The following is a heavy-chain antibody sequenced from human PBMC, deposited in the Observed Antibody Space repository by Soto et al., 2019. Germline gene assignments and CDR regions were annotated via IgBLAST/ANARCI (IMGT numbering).Heavy chain of an antibody. Sequence: GGSLRLSCAASGFTFSRHWMHWVRQAPGKGLSWVSHIGPDGYKTRDADSVKGRFIISRDNARNTLYLQMNSLRDDDTAVYYCVRDQEWAYDYSGQGIMLTVYS. V-gene: IGHV3-74*01. CDR1: GFTFSRHW. CDR3: VRDQEWAYDY. J-gene: IGHJ4*02. D-gene: IGHD3-3*01. CDR2: IGPDGYKT.